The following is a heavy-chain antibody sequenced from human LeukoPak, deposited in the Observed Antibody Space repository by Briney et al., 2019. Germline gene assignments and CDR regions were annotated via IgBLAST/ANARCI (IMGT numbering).Heavy chain of an antibody. V-gene: IGHV3-30*18. CDR1: GFTFSSYG. CDR2: ISYDGSNK. J-gene: IGHJ4*02. D-gene: IGHD2-21*02. Sequence: GGSLRLSCAASGFTFSSYGMHWVRQAPGKGLEWVAVISYDGSNKYYADSVKGRFTISRDNSKNTLYLQMNSLKAEDTAVYYCAKDYCGGDCSYFDYWGQGILVTVSS. CDR3: AKDYCGGDCSYFDY.